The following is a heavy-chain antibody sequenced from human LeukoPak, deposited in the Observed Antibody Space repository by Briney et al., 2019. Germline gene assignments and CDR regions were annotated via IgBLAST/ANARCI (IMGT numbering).Heavy chain of an antibody. CDR3: ARDTHDYGDRRVDY. CDR1: GFTFSSYE. J-gene: IGHJ4*02. Sequence: GGSLRLSCAPSGFTFSSYEMNWVRQAPGKGLEWVSYISSSGSTIYYADSVKGRFTISRDNAKNSLYLQMNSLRAEDTAVYYCARDTHDYGDRRVDYWGQGTLVTVSS. D-gene: IGHD4-17*01. CDR2: ISSSGSTI. V-gene: IGHV3-48*03.